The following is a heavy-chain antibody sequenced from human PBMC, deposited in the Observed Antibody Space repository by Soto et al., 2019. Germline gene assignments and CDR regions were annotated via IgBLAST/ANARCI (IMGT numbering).Heavy chain of an antibody. D-gene: IGHD1-7*01. J-gene: IGHJ6*02. CDR1: GGSLSGYY. CDR3: ARSDNRNSLYGVDV. CDR2: INHRGSS. Sequence: PSETLSLTCAVNGGSLSGYYWSWIRQSPGKGLEWIGKINHRGSSDYNPSLKSRVTISIDASKNHVTLELTSVTAADTAVYYCARSDNRNSLYGVDVWGQGTAVTVSS. V-gene: IGHV4-34*01.